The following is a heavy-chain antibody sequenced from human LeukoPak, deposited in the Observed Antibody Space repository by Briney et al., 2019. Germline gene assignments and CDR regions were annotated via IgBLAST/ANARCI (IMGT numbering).Heavy chain of an antibody. J-gene: IGHJ4*02. CDR3: ATGVASAFTY. V-gene: IGHV1-2*02. CDR2: VNPDSGDS. D-gene: IGHD3-3*01. CDR1: GYTFTGYY. Sequence: GASVEVSCKASGYTFTGYYIHWVRQAPGQGLEWMAFVNPDSGDSYSAPKFQGRVTMTRDTSISTASMELNWLTSDDTAVYYCATGVASAFTYWGQGTLVTVSS.